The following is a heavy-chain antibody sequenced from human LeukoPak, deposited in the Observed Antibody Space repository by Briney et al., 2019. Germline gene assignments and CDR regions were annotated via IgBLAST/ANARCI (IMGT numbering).Heavy chain of an antibody. Sequence: GGSLRLSCAASGFTFSRYGMHWVRQAPGKGLEWVSFTWFDGKNKYYADSVKGPFTTSQDSSKNTLDRQMNSLRPEDTAVYYCARGSQYNILTGFIVGAIDDSDYWGQGTLVTVSS. J-gene: IGHJ4*02. CDR3: ARGSQYNILTGFIVGAIDDSDY. CDR2: TWFDGKNK. CDR1: GFTFSRYG. V-gene: IGHV3-30*02. D-gene: IGHD3-9*01.